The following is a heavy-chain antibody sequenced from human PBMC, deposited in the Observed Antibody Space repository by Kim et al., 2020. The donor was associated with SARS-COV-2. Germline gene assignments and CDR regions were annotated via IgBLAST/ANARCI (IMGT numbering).Heavy chain of an antibody. CDR2: VHYRGNT. D-gene: IGHD1-7*01. CDR3: ARDRNFYGKMKDSWFDT. Sequence: SETLSLTCTVSGGPITTIPYFWAWIRQSPGEGLEWIGSVHYRGNTYDNSALKSRANISIDTSKNQFFLHLTSVTAADSAVYYCARDRNFYGKMKDSWFDTWGQGTRVTVSS. V-gene: IGHV4-39*02. CDR1: GGPITTIPYF. J-gene: IGHJ5*02.